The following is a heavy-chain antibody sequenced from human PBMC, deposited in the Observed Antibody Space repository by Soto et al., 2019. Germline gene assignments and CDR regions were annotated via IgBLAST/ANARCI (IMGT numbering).Heavy chain of an antibody. V-gene: IGHV1-18*01. J-gene: IGHJ4*02. CDR2: IGAYNGNT. D-gene: IGHD2-21*02. Sequence: ASVKVSCKASGYTFTTYGISWVRQAPGQGLEWMGWIGAYNGNTNYAQKLQGRVTMTTDTSTSTAYMELRSLRSEDTAVYYCARSIVVVTALDYWGQGTLVTVSS. CDR1: GYTFTTYG. CDR3: ARSIVVVTALDY.